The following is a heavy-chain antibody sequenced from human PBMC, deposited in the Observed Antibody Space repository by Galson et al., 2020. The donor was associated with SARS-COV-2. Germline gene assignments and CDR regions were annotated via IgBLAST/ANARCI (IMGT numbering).Heavy chain of an antibody. CDR2: IYSSGST. CDR1: GFTVSSNY. V-gene: IGHV3-66*01. J-gene: IGHJ4*02. Sequence: GGSLRLSCAASGFTVSSNYMSWVRQAPGKGLEWVSVIYSSGSTYYADSVKGRFTISRDNSKNTMYLQMNSLRADDTAVYYCARDSTAVAGINYFDYWGQGTLVTVSS. CDR3: ARDSTAVAGINYFDY. D-gene: IGHD6-19*01.